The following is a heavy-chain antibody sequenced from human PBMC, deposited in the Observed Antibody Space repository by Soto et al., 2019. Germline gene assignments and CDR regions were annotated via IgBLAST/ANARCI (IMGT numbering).Heavy chain of an antibody. CDR2: ISWKGGII. CDR3: VKADTCSGSPCCQRFRSSDMGV. D-gene: IGHD2-15*01. CDR1: GFTFDDYA. Sequence: EVHLVESGGGLVQPGMSLRLSCAASGFTFDDYAMHWVRQGPGKGLERVSGISWKGGIIGYGDSVKGRFTISRDNAKNCLYLQMDSLRREDTALYYCVKADTCSGSPCCQRFRSSDMGVWGQGNTVTVSS. J-gene: IGHJ6*02. V-gene: IGHV3-9*01.